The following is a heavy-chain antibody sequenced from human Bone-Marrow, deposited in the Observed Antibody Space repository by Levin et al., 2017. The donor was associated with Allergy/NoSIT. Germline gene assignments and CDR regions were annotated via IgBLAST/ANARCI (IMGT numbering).Heavy chain of an antibody. CDR3: ARGLGRTGLQARIHCWFDA. CDR1: GYTFIGYY. J-gene: IGHJ5*02. D-gene: IGHD6-6*01. V-gene: IGHV1-2*02. CDR2: INPDNGGT. Sequence: ASVKVSCKASGYTFIGYYMHWVRQAPGQGLEWMGWINPDNGGTHSAEKFQGRVTMTRDTSINAVFLELNSLTSDDTAVYFCARGLGRTGLQARIHCWFDAWGQGALVTVSS.